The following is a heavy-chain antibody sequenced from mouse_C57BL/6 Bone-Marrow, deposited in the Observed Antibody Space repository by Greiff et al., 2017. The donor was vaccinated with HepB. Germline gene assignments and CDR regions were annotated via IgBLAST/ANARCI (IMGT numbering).Heavy chain of an antibody. Sequence: QVQLQQPGAELVRPGSSVKLSCKASGYTFTSYWMHWVKQRPIQGLEWIGNIDPSDSETHYNQKFKDKATLTVDKSSSTAYMQLSSLTSEDSAVYYCAREAYYGKGDAIDYWGQGTSVTVSS. CDR1: GYTFTSYW. J-gene: IGHJ4*01. D-gene: IGHD2-10*01. CDR3: AREAYYGKGDAIDY. V-gene: IGHV1-52*01. CDR2: IDPSDSET.